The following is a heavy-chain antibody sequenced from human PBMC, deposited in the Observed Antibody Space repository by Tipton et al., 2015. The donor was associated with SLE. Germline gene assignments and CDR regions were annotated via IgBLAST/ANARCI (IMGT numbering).Heavy chain of an antibody. CDR3: ARFWGPNSWYFDY. CDR1: GGSFSGYS. D-gene: IGHD6-13*01. J-gene: IGHJ4*02. V-gene: IGHV4-34*01. Sequence: TLSLTCAVYGGSFSGYSWSWIRQPPGKGLEWIGEINHSGSTNYNPSLTSRVTISVDTSKKQFSLKLSSVTAADTAVYYCARFWGPNSWYFDYWGQGTLVTVSS. CDR2: INHSGST.